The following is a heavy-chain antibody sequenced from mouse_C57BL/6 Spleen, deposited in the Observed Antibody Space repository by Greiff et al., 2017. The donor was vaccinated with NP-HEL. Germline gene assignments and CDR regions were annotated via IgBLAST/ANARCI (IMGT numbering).Heavy chain of an antibody. J-gene: IGHJ2*01. CDR2: FHPYNDDT. D-gene: IGHD1-1*01. CDR1: GYTFTTYP. CDR3: ARGDYYGSSDY. Sequence: VMLVESGAELVKPGASVKMSCKASGYTFTTYPIEWMKQNHGKSLEWIGNFHPYNDDTKYNEKFKGKDTLTVEKSSSTVYLELSRLTSDDSAVYYCARGDYYGSSDYWGQGTTLTVSS. V-gene: IGHV1-47*01.